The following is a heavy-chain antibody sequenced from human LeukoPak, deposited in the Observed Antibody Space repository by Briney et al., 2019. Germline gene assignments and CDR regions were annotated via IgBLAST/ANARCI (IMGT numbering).Heavy chain of an antibody. CDR1: GFTFSSYA. CDR3: AKVRLYDSNGYYYAY. J-gene: IGHJ4*02. D-gene: IGHD3-22*01. CDR2: ISGSGGST. V-gene: IGHV3-23*01. Sequence: PGGSLRLSCAASGFTFSSYAMSWVRQAPGKGLEWVSAISGSGGSTYYADSVKGRFTISRDNSKNTLYLQMNSLRAEDTAVYYCAKVRLYDSNGYYYAYWGQGTLVTVSS.